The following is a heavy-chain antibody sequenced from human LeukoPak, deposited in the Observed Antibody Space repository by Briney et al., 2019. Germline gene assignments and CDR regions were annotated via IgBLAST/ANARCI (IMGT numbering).Heavy chain of an antibody. Sequence: GGSLRLSCAASGFTFSNYGMFWVRQAPGKGLEWVAVIWYDGSKRYYVDSVKGRFTISREDSENTLYLQMNSLRAEDTAVYYCARDLCSTTSCLDYWGQGTLVTVSS. D-gene: IGHD2-2*01. CDR2: IWYDGSKR. CDR3: ARDLCSTTSCLDY. CDR1: GFTFSNYG. J-gene: IGHJ4*02. V-gene: IGHV3-33*01.